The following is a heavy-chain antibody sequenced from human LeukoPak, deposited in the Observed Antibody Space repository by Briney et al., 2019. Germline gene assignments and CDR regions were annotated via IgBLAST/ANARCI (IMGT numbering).Heavy chain of an antibody. V-gene: IGHV4-39*01. Sequence: SETLSLTCTVSGGSISSSSYYWGWIRQPPGKGLEWIGSIYYSGSTYYNPSLKSRVTISVDTSKNQFSLKLSSVTAADTAVYYCARPKKNSEYFQHWGQGTLVTASS. CDR3: ARPKKNSEYFQH. J-gene: IGHJ1*01. CDR1: GGSISSSSYY. D-gene: IGHD5-18*01. CDR2: IYYSGST.